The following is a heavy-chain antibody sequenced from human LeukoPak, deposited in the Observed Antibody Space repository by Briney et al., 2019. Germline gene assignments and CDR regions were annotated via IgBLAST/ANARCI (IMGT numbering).Heavy chain of an antibody. J-gene: IGHJ5*02. V-gene: IGHV4-59*01. CDR2: IYYTGSI. Sequence: SETLSLTCTVSGDSISSYYWSWIRQSPGKGLEWIGYIYYTGSIKYNPSLKSRVTISVDTSKNQFSLKLSSVIAADTAVYYCARGGVRFDTWGQGTLVTVSS. CDR1: GDSISSYY. CDR3: ARGGVRFDT. D-gene: IGHD1-26*01.